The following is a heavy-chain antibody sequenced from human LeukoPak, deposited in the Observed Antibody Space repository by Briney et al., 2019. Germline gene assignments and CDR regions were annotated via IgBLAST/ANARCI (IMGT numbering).Heavy chain of an antibody. J-gene: IGHJ4*02. CDR3: ARVRSSGWYDVSY. D-gene: IGHD6-19*01. Sequence: GGSLRLSCAASGFTFSSYSMNWVRQAPGKGLEWVSSISSSSSYIYYADSVKGRFTISRDNAKNSLYLQMNSLRAEDTAVYYCARVRSSGWYDVSYWGQGTLVTVSS. V-gene: IGHV3-21*01. CDR1: GFTFSSYS. CDR2: ISSSSSYI.